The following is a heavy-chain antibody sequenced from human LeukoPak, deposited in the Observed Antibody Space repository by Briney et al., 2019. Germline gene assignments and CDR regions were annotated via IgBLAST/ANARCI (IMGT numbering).Heavy chain of an antibody. Sequence: SVKVSCKASGGTFSSYGINWVRQAPGQGLEWMGGIIPIFGTTDYAQKFQDRVTITADESTSTAYMELSSLRSEDTAVYYCARVDYRAYYYMDVWGKGTTVTVSS. D-gene: IGHD4-11*01. CDR2: IIPIFGTT. V-gene: IGHV1-69*13. CDR1: GGTFSSYG. J-gene: IGHJ6*03. CDR3: ARVDYRAYYYMDV.